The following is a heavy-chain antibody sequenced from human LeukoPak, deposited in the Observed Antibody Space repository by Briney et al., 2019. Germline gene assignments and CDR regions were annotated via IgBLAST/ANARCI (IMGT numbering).Heavy chain of an antibody. V-gene: IGHV4-34*01. CDR2: INHSGST. J-gene: IGHJ6*02. CDR3: ARFRRYCSSTSCYSRYYYYYGMDV. Sequence: SETLSLTCAVYGGSFSGYYWSWIRQPPGKGLEGIGEINHSGSTNYNPSLKSRVTISVDTSKNQFSLKLSSVTAADTAVYYCARFRRYCSSTSCYSRYYYYYGMDVWGQGTTVTVSS. CDR1: GGSFSGYY. D-gene: IGHD2-2*01.